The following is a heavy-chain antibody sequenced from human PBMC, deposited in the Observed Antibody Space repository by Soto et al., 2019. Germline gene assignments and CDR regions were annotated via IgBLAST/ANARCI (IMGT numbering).Heavy chain of an antibody. CDR2: ISAYNGQT. D-gene: IGHD3-3*01. V-gene: IGHV1-18*04. CDR1: GYTFSNYA. CDR3: ARGAPPGATRSHHNYSCMDV. J-gene: IGHJ6*02. Sequence: ASVKVSCKASGYTFSNYAISWVRQAPGQGLEWMGWISAYNGQTRFIQKFQDRVTMTTDTATNTAYMELRSLRSDDTAVYYCARGAPPGATRSHHNYSCMDVWGQGTTVTVSS.